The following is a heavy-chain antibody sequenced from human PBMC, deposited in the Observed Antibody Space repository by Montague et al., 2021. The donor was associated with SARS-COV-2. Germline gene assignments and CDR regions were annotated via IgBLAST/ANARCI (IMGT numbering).Heavy chain of an antibody. CDR1: NGSINSYY. CDR3: AREGLRNWFDP. Sequence: SETLSLTCTVSNGSINSYYWSWVRQPPGKRLEWIGYIYYSGSTYSNPSLASRVTISIDTSMNQFSLTLRSVTAADTAVIFCAREGLRNWFDPWGQGTLVIVSS. J-gene: IGHJ5*02. CDR2: IYYSGST. V-gene: IGHV4-59*01.